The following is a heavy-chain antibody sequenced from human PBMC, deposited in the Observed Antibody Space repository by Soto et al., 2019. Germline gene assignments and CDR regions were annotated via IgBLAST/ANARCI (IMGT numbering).Heavy chain of an antibody. D-gene: IGHD6-13*01. Sequence: ASVKFSCKDAGYSFTGYYRHWVRQAPGQGLEWMGWINPNSGGTNYAQKLQGRVIMTRDKSISTAYMELSRLRSADTAAYYCARAPYSSSWYYWGQGTLFNV. CDR2: INPNSGGT. CDR3: ARAPYSSSWYY. V-gene: IGHV1-2*02. J-gene: IGHJ4*02. CDR1: GYSFTGYY.